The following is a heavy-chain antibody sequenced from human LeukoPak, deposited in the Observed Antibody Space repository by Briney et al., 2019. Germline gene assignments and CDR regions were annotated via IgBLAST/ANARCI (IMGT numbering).Heavy chain of an antibody. Sequence: ASVKVSCTASGYTFTSYAMHWVRQAPGQRLEWMGWINAGNGNTKYSQKFQGRVTMTRDTSTSTVYMELSSLRSEDTAVYYCARDQNSSTNGGEDYYYGMDVWGQGTTVTVSS. J-gene: IGHJ6*02. CDR2: INAGNGNT. V-gene: IGHV1-3*01. CDR1: GYTFTSYA. CDR3: ARDQNSSTNGGEDYYYGMDV. D-gene: IGHD2-8*01.